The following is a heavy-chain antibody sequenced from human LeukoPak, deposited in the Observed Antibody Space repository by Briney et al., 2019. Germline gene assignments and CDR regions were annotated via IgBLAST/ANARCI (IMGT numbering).Heavy chain of an antibody. CDR3: AKDSWDLIGYYFDA. D-gene: IGHD3-16*02. V-gene: IGHV3-23*01. J-gene: IGHJ4*02. CDR1: GFTFNNYA. CDR2: ISASGSST. Sequence: QAGGSLRLSCAASGFTFNNYAMSWVRQAPGKGLDWVSGISASGSSTYYADSVKGRFTISRDNSKNTLYLQMNSLRAEDTAVYYCAKDSWDLIGYYFDAWGQGTLVTVSS.